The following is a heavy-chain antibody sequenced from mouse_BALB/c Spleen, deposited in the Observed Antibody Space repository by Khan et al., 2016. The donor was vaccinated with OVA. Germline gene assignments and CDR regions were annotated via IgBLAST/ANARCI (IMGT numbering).Heavy chain of an antibody. D-gene: IGHD1-2*01. Sequence: EVQLQQSGPELVKPGASVKISCKTSGYTFTEYTMHWVKQSHGKSLEWIGRINPNNGGTSYNQKFKGKATLTVDTSSTTAYMELRSLTSEDTAVYSCSERDCYAYLWFFDVWGAGTTVTVSS. CDR3: SERDCYAYLWFFDV. CDR1: GYTFTEYT. V-gene: IGHV1-18*01. J-gene: IGHJ1*01. CDR2: INPNNGGT.